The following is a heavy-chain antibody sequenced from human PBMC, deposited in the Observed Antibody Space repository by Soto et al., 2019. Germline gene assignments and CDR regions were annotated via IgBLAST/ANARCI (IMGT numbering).Heavy chain of an antibody. CDR3: ARQRGDSSSWYGSMDV. CDR1: GGTFSSCA. CDR2: IIPIFGTA. D-gene: IGHD6-13*01. V-gene: IGHV1-69*06. Sequence: SVKVSCKASGGTFSSCAISWVRQAPGQGLEWMGGIIPIFGTANYAQKFQGRVTITADKSISTAYLQWSSLKASDTAMYYCARQRGDSSSWYGSMDVWGKGTTVTVSS. J-gene: IGHJ6*03.